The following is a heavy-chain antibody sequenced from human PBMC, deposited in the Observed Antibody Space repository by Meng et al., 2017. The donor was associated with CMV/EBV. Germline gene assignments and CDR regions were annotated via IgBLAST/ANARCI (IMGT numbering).Heavy chain of an antibody. Sequence: GESLKISCAASGFTFSSYSMNWVRQAPGKGLEWVSSISSSSSYIYYADSVKGRFTISRDNAKNSLYLQMNSLRAEDTAVYYCARAPGSYYDYWGQGTLVTRSS. CDR3: ARAPGSYYDY. V-gene: IGHV3-21*01. CDR1: GFTFSSYS. D-gene: IGHD1-26*01. J-gene: IGHJ4*02. CDR2: ISSSSSYI.